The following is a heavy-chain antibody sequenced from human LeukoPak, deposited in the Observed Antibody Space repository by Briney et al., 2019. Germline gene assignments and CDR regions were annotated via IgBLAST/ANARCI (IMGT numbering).Heavy chain of an antibody. Sequence: GGSLRLSCAASGFTFSSYAMSWVRQAPGKGLEWVSAISGSGGSTYYADSVKGRFTISRDNSKNTLYLQMNSLRAEDTAVYYCAKVAKYYYGSETYYFFEHWGQGTPVTASS. CDR3: AKVAKYYYGSETYYFFEH. D-gene: IGHD3-10*01. V-gene: IGHV3-23*01. CDR1: GFTFSSYA. J-gene: IGHJ4*02. CDR2: ISGSGGST.